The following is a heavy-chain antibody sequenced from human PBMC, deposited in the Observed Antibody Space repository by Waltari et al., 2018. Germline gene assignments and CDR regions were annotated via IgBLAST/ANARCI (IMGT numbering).Heavy chain of an antibody. V-gene: IGHV1-8*01. D-gene: IGHD3-22*01. CDR3: ARLPHHYYDSSGPEAGY. J-gene: IGHJ4*02. CDR2: MNPNSGNT. Sequence: QVQLVQSGAEVKKPGASVKVSCKASGYTFTSYDINWVRQATGQGLEWMGWMNPNSGNTGYAQKFQGRVTMTRNTSISTAYMELSSLRSEDTAVYYCARLPHHYYDSSGPEAGYWGQGTLVTVSS. CDR1: GYTFTSYD.